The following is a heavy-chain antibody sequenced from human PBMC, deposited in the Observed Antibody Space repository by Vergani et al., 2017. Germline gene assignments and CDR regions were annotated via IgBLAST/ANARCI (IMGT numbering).Heavy chain of an antibody. CDR2: INSDGDST. Sequence: VQLVESGGGLVQPGGSLRLSCTASGFTFSNYWMQWVRQAPGKGMMWVSRINSDGDSTSYADSVKGRLTISRDNAKNTLYLQMDSLRAEDTAVYYWSRDGWELLDYFYYMDVWGKGTTVTVSS. CDR3: SRDGWELLDYFYYMDV. CDR1: GFTFSNYW. J-gene: IGHJ6*03. D-gene: IGHD1-26*01. V-gene: IGHV3-74*01.